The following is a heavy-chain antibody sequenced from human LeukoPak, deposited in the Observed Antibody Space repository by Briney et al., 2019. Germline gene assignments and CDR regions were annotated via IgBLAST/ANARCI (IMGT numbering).Heavy chain of an antibody. CDR2: IKQDGSEE. CDR1: GFTFSRYW. D-gene: IGHD1-26*01. V-gene: IGHV3-7*03. Sequence: GGSLRLSCAASGFTFSRYWMSWVRQAPGKGLEWVANIKQDGSEEYYVDSVKGRFTISRDNAKNSLYLQMNSLRAEDTAVYYCARGFGGGYYSAFDFWGQGALVTASS. CDR3: ARGFGGGYYSAFDF. J-gene: IGHJ3*01.